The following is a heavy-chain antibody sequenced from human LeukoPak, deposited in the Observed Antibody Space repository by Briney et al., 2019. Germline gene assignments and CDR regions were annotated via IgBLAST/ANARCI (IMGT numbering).Heavy chain of an antibody. J-gene: IGHJ4*02. Sequence: ASVKVTCKASGYTFASYDINWVRQATGQGPEWMGWMNPSSGNTGYAQTFQGRVSMTRDTSTNTAYLELSSLRSEDTAVYYCATHTYYYSSGSFAYWGQGTLVNVSS. D-gene: IGHD3-10*01. CDR3: ATHTYYYSSGSFAY. CDR2: MNPSSGNT. CDR1: GYTFASYD. V-gene: IGHV1-8*01.